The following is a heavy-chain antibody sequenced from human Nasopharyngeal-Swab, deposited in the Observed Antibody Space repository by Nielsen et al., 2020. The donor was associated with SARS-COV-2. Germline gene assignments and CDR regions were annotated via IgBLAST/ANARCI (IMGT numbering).Heavy chain of an antibody. CDR3: ARDRNTVLAGHSYFDMDV. V-gene: IGHV3-53*01. J-gene: IGHJ6*02. CDR1: GFSVGSNY. D-gene: IGHD4-11*01. CDR2: LYSGGVT. Sequence: GEALKISCAPSGFSVGSNYVSWVRQAPGKGLEWVSILYSGGVTFYADSVEGRFSISRDNSKNTIYLQMNNLRAEDTAVYYCARDRNTVLAGHSYFDMDVWGQGTMVTVSS.